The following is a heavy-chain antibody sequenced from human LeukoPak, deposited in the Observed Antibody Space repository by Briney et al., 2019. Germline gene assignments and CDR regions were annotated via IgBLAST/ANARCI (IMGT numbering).Heavy chain of an antibody. CDR1: GTSMNSITYY. V-gene: IGHV4-39*07. CDR3: ARVTGYMTEDYFDY. Sequence: SETLSLTCTVSGTSMNSITYYWAWIRQPPGKGLEWLGSIYYSGTTFYNPSLKSRVTFSIDTSSNQFSLTLTSVTAADTAVYYCARVTGYMTEDYFDYWGQGTLITVSS. CDR2: IYYSGTT. D-gene: IGHD6-13*01. J-gene: IGHJ4*02.